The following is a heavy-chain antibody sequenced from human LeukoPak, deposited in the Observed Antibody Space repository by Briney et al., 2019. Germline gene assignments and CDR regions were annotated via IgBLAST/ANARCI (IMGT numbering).Heavy chain of an antibody. D-gene: IGHD5-12*01. CDR2: INHSGST. CDR1: GVSIRSSVPIGSTMLY. J-gene: IGHJ4*02. CDR3: ARVARGYSGYPDY. Sequence: SETLSLTCTVSGVSIRSSVPIGSTMLYWAWIRQPPGKGLEWIGEINHSGSTNYNPSLKSRVTISVDTSKNQFSLKLSSVTAADTAVYYCARVARGYSGYPDYWGQGTLVTVSS. V-gene: IGHV4-39*07.